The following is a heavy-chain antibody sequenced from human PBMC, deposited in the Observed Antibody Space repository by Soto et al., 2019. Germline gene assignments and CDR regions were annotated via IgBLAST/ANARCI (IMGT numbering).Heavy chain of an antibody. CDR2: IYYSGST. Sequence: QLQLQESGPGLVKPSETLSLTCTVSGGSISSSSYYWGWIRQPPGKGLEWIGSIYYSGSTYYNPSLKSRVTISVDTSKNQFSLKLSSVTAADTAVYYCARPRRRIAVAGKAGAFDIWGQGTMVTVSS. J-gene: IGHJ3*02. V-gene: IGHV4-39*01. CDR1: GGSISSSSYY. D-gene: IGHD6-19*01. CDR3: ARPRRRIAVAGKAGAFDI.